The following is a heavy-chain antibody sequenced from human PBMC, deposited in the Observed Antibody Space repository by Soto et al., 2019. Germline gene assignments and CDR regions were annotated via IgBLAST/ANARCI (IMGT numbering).Heavy chain of an antibody. CDR2: ISAYNGYT. D-gene: IGHD3-10*01. CDR1: GYTFTSHS. V-gene: IGHV1-18*04. Sequence: QVQLVQSGAEVKKPGASVKVSCKASGYTFTSHSIIWVRRAPGEGLEWVGWISAYNGYTNSAENFQGRVTMTTDAATNTAYMELRSLRSDDTAVYYGARVGYYSGSGSYVFDPWGQGTLVTVSS. J-gene: IGHJ5*02. CDR3: ARVGYYSGSGSYVFDP.